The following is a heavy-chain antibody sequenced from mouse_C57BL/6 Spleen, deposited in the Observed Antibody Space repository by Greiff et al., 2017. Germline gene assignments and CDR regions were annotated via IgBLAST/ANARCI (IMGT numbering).Heavy chain of an antibody. CDR1: GYTFTSYW. V-gene: IGHV1-64*01. J-gene: IGHJ2*01. CDR3: ARGGIYYDYAGYFDY. CDR2: IHPNSGST. D-gene: IGHD2-4*01. Sequence: QVQLQQPGAELVKPGASVRLSCKASGYTFTSYWMHWVKQRPGQGLEWIGMIHPNSGSTNYNEKFKSKATLTVDKSSSTAYMQLSSLTSEDSAVYYCARGGIYYDYAGYFDYWGQGTTLTVSS.